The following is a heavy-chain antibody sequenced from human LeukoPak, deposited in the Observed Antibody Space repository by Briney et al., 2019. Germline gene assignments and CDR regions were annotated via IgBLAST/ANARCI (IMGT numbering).Heavy chain of an antibody. J-gene: IGHJ4*02. Sequence: SETLSLTCTVSGGSISSYYWSWIRQPPGKGLEWIGYIYYSGSTYYNPSLKSRVTISVDTSKNQFSLKLSSVTAADTAVYYCARVMGKAALDYWGQGTLVTVSS. CDR1: GGSISSYY. CDR2: IYYSGST. D-gene: IGHD6-6*01. V-gene: IGHV4-30-4*08. CDR3: ARVMGKAALDY.